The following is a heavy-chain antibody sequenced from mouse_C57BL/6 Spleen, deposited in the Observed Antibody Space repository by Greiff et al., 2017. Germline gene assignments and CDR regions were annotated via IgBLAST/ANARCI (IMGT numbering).Heavy chain of an antibody. CDR1: GYTFTSYG. J-gene: IGHJ3*01. V-gene: IGHV1-85*01. CDR2: IYPGDGST. Sequence: QVQLQQSGPELVKPGASVKLSCKASGYTFTSYGINWVKQRPGQGLEWIGWIYPGDGSTKYNEKFKGKATLTVDTSSSTAYMELPSLTSEDSAVYFCARGQRRLPLSYWGQGTLVTFSA. D-gene: IGHD3-2*02. CDR3: ARGQRRLPLSY.